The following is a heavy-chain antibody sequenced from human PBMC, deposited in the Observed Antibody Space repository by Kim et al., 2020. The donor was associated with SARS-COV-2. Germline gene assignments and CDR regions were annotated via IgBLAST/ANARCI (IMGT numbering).Heavy chain of an antibody. V-gene: IGHV4-31*03. CDR3: ARKDYGLDV. CDR2: IYYSGNS. J-gene: IGHJ6*02. Sequence: SDTLSLTCTVSGGSISSGAYYWSWIRQHPGKGLEWIGYIYYSGNSYYNPSLKSRVTMSVDTSKNQFSLKLTSVTAADTAVYYCARKDYGLDVWGQGTTVTVSS. CDR1: GGSISSGAYY.